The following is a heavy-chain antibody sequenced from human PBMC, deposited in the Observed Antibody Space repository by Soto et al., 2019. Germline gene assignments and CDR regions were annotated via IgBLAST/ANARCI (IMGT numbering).Heavy chain of an antibody. J-gene: IGHJ4*02. D-gene: IGHD2-21*02. CDR3: TTGGGDWFSDY. CDR1: GFTFSNAW. V-gene: IGHV3-15*07. Sequence: EVQLVESGGALVKPGGSLRLSCAGSGFTFSNAWMNWVRQAPGKGLEWVGRIKSKPVGGTTDYAAPVKGRFTISRDDSKNTGYLQMNSLKTEDTAVYYCTTGGGDWFSDYWGQGPLVTVSS. CDR2: IKSKPVGGTT.